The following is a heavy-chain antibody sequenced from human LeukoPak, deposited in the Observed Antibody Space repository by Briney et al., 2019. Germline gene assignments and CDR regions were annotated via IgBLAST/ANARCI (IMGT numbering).Heavy chain of an antibody. D-gene: IGHD3-22*01. Sequence: GGSLRLSCAASGFTFNNAWMNWVRQAPGKGLEWVGRIKSKTDGGTTEYAAPVRGRFTISRDDSRNTLHLQMNSLKTEDTAVYYCTTLQMYYYDSSGYYFFDYWGQGTLVTVSS. V-gene: IGHV3-15*01. CDR3: TTLQMYYYDSSGYYFFDY. J-gene: IGHJ4*02. CDR1: GFTFNNAW. CDR2: IKSKTDGGTT.